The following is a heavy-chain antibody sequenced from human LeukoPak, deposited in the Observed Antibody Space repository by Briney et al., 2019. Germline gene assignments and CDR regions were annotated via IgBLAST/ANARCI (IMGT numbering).Heavy chain of an antibody. D-gene: IGHD3-22*01. Sequence: GGSLRLSCAASGFTFNNAWMNWVRQAPGKGLEWVGRIKSKTDGGTTEYAAPVRGRFTISRDDSRNTLHLQMNSLKTEDTAVYYCTTLQMYYYDSSGYYFFDYWGQGTLVTVSS. V-gene: IGHV3-15*01. CDR3: TTLQMYYYDSSGYYFFDY. J-gene: IGHJ4*02. CDR1: GFTFNNAW. CDR2: IKSKTDGGTT.